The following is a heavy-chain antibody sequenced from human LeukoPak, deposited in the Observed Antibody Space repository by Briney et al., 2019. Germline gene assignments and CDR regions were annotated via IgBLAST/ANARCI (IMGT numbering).Heavy chain of an antibody. D-gene: IGHD3-22*01. CDR2: INHSGST. V-gene: IGHV4-34*01. J-gene: IGHJ4*02. CDR3: ARGREYYYDSGGSEFDY. CDR1: GGSFSGYY. Sequence: PSETLSLTCAVYGGSFSGYYWSWIRQPPGKGLEWIGEINHSGSTNYNPSLKSRVTISVDTSKNQFSLKLSSVTAADTAVYYCARGREYYYDSGGSEFDYWGQGTLVTVSS.